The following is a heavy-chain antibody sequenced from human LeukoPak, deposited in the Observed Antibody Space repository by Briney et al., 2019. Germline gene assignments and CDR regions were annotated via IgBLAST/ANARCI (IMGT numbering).Heavy chain of an antibody. CDR1: GFTVSSNY. J-gene: IGHJ3*02. Sequence: PGGSLRLSCAASGFTVSSNYMSWVRQAPGQRLEWVSIIYSGGSTFYADSVKGRFTISRDNSKSTLYLQMNSLRAEDTAVYYCARGGSYLSAFDIWGQGTMVTVSS. V-gene: IGHV3-53*01. CDR2: IYSGGST. CDR3: ARGGSYLSAFDI. D-gene: IGHD1-26*01.